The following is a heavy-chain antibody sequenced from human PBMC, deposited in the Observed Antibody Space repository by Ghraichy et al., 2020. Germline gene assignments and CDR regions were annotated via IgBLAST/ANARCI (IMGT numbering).Heavy chain of an antibody. V-gene: IGHV4-59*01. J-gene: IGHJ3*02. CDR2: IYYSGST. CDR3: ARVDGVTTQYAFDI. CDR1: GGSISSYY. Sequence: SETLSLTCTVSGGSISSYYWSWIRQPPGKGLEWIGYIYYSGSTNYNPSLKSRVTISVDTSKNQFSLKLSSVTAADTAVYYCARVDGVTTQYAFDIWGQGTMVTVSS. D-gene: IGHD4-17*01.